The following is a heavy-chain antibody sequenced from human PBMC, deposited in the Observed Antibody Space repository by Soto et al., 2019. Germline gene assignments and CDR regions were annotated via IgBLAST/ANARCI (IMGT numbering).Heavy chain of an antibody. CDR2: IYYSGST. J-gene: IGHJ2*01. V-gene: IGHV4-59*01. D-gene: IGHD3-22*01. CDR1: GGSISSYY. Sequence: SDTLSLTCTVSGGSISSYYWSWIRQPPGKGLEWIGYIYYSGSTNYNPSLKSRVTISVDTSKNQFSLKLSSVTAADTAVYYCARDLDYYDSSGRRIWYFDLWGRGTLVTVSS. CDR3: ARDLDYYDSSGRRIWYFDL.